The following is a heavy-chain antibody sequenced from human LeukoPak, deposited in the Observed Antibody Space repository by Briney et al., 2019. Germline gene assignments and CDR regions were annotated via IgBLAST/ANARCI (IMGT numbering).Heavy chain of an antibody. CDR2: ITSGSSYI. CDR3: ARVEGNIVTTTEGYFDY. V-gene: IGHV3-21*01. J-gene: IGHJ4*02. D-gene: IGHD5-12*01. CDR1: GFTFNIYW. Sequence: PGGSLRLSCAASGFTFNIYWMTWVRQAPGQGLEWVSSITSGSSYIYYADSVKGRFTISRDNAKNSLYLQMNSLRAEDTAVYYCARVEGNIVTTTEGYFDYWGQGTLVTVSS.